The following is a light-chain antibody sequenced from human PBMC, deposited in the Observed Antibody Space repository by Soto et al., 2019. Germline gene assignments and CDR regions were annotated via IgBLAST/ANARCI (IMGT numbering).Light chain of an antibody. CDR1: QGISSA. V-gene: IGKV1D-13*01. Sequence: AIQLTQSPSSLSASVGDRVTITCRASQGISSALAWYQQKPGKAPKLLIYDASSLESGVPSRFSGSGSGTDFTLTITSLQPEDFATYYCQQFNNYPRTFGQGTRLEIK. CDR3: QQFNNYPRT. J-gene: IGKJ5*01. CDR2: DAS.